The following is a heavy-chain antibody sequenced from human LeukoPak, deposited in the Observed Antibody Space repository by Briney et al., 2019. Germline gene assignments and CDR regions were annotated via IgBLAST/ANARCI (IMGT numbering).Heavy chain of an antibody. CDR2: ISGRGDST. J-gene: IGHJ4*02. CDR1: GFTFSSYY. Sequence: GGSLRLSCAASGFTFSSYYMSWVRQAPGKGLEWVSAISGRGDSTYYADSVKGRLTISRDTSKNPLYLQMNSLRAEDTAVYYCVKDETGSSWYNWGQGTLVTVSS. D-gene: IGHD6-13*01. CDR3: VKDETGSSWYN. V-gene: IGHV3-23*01.